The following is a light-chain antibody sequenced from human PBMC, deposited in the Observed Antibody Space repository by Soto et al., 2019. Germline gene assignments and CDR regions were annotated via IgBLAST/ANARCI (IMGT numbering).Light chain of an antibody. V-gene: IGKV3-20*01. CDR1: QTLSINS. Sequence: EIVLTQSPDTLSLSPGERATLFCRASQTLSINSLAWYQQKPGQAPRLLIYAASTRDTGIPDRFNGSGSGTDFALTINRLEPEDFAVYYCQQYDCAPLTFGPGTKVDVK. CDR2: AAS. CDR3: QQYDCAPLT. J-gene: IGKJ3*01.